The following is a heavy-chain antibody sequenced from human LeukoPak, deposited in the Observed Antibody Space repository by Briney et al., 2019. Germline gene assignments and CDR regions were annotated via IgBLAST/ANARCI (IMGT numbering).Heavy chain of an antibody. CDR3: VKGTPHLIGLSIFGVVSGGHYYYGMDV. CDR2: ISSNGGST. D-gene: IGHD3-3*01. V-gene: IGHV3-64D*06. CDR1: GFTFSSYA. J-gene: IGHJ6*02. Sequence: GGSLRLSCSASGFTFSSYAMHWVRQAPGKGLEYVSAISSNGGSTYYADSVKGRFTISRDNSKNTLYLQMSSPRAEDTAVYYCVKGTPHLIGLSIFGVVSGGHYYYGMDVRGQGTTVTVSS.